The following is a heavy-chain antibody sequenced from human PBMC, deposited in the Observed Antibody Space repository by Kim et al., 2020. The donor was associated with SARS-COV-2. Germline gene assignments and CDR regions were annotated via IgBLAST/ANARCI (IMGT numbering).Heavy chain of an antibody. D-gene: IGHD3-9*01. CDR1: GGSISSGGYY. CDR3: ARGGDYDILTGYRGGFVWGWFDP. J-gene: IGHJ5*02. Sequence: SETLSLTCTVSGGSISSGGYYWSWIRQHPGKGLEWIGYIYYSGSTYYNPSLKSRVTISVDTSKNQFSLKLSSVTAADTAVYYCARGGDYDILTGYRGGFVWGWFDPWGQGTLVTVSS. V-gene: IGHV4-31*03. CDR2: IYYSGST.